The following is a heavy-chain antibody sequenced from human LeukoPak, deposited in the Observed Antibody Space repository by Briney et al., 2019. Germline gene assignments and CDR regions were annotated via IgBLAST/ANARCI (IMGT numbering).Heavy chain of an antibody. D-gene: IGHD1-7*01. J-gene: IGHJ1*01. CDR1: GYTFTSYA. Sequence: GASVKVSCKASGYTFTSYAMNWVRQAPGQGLEWMGWMNTNTGNPTYAQGFTGRFVFSLDTSVSTAYLQISSLKAEDTAMYYCARDYSLTLGTTTYFQHWGQGTLVTVSS. CDR2: MNTNTGNP. CDR3: ARDYSLTLGTTTYFQH. V-gene: IGHV7-4-1*02.